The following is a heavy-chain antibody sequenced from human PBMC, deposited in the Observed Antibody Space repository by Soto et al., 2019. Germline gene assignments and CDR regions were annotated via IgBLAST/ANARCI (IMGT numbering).Heavy chain of an antibody. D-gene: IGHD2-21*01. CDR3: ARDRLHTRSSMTFDY. Sequence: QVQLVQSGAEVKMPGASVRLSCKASGYTFTTYAISWVRQAPGQGLEWMGWLRTYDGHTDYAPNLRGRVTIXXDXAXXTAYMELRSLRSDGTAVYYCARDRLHTRSSMTFDYWGPGALVTVSS. J-gene: IGHJ4*02. CDR2: LRTYDGHT. CDR1: GYTFTTYA. V-gene: IGHV1-18*04.